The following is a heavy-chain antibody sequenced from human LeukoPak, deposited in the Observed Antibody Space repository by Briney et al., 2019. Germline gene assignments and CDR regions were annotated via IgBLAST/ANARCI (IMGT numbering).Heavy chain of an antibody. Sequence: GSLRLSCAASGFTFSSYWMSWIRQPPGKGLEWIGTIYYSGSTYYNPSLKSRVTISVDTSNNQFSLKLTSVTAADTAVYFCARYSSVSGWFDPWGQGTLVTVSS. CDR3: ARYSSVSGWFDP. D-gene: IGHD6-19*01. J-gene: IGHJ5*02. V-gene: IGHV4-59*04. CDR1: GFTFSSYW. CDR2: IYYSGST.